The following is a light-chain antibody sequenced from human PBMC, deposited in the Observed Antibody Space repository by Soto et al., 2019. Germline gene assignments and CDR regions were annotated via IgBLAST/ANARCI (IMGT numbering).Light chain of an antibody. CDR2: EVS. Sequence: QSVLTQPASVSGSPGQSITISCTGTSSDVGSYNLVSWYQQHPGKAPKLMIYEVSKRPSGVSNRFSGSKSGNTASLTISGLQAEDEAEYYCCSYAGSSTFVFGTGTKLTVL. V-gene: IGLV2-23*02. J-gene: IGLJ1*01. CDR3: CSYAGSSTFV. CDR1: SSDVGSYNL.